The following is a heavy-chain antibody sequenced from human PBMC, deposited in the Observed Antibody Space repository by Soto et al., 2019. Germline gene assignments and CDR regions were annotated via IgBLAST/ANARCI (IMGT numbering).Heavy chain of an antibody. Sequence: QVQLVQSGAEVKTPGSSVRVSCKTAGRTFLISAIAWVRQAPGQGLEWMGGIIPILGTIHIAQNFQGRVNFTADRSTSTAYMDLFSLRSDDTATYSASGGEQWGQPYKLYYFDYWGQGSQVIVSS. CDR3: SGGEQWGQPYKLYYFDY. CDR2: IIPILGTI. CDR1: GRTFLISA. V-gene: IGHV1-69*06. D-gene: IGHD6-19*01. J-gene: IGHJ4*02.